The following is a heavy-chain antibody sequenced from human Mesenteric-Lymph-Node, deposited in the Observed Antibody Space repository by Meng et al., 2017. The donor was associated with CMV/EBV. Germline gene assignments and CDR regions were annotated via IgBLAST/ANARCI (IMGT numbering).Heavy chain of an antibody. J-gene: IGHJ6*02. CDR2: IYSGGST. CDR1: GFTFSAYS. Sequence: GESLKISCAASGFTFSAYSMNWVRQAPGKGLEWVSVIYSGGSTYYADSVKGRLTISRDKSKNTVYLQMNSLRAEDTAVYYCARGGASGVDYYYYGMDVWGQGTTVTVSS. CDR3: ARGGASGVDYYYYGMDV. D-gene: IGHD3-10*01. V-gene: IGHV3-66*02.